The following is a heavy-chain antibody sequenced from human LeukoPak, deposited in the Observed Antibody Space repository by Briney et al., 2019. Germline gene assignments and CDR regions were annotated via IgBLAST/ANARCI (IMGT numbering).Heavy chain of an antibody. D-gene: IGHD4-17*01. CDR3: AREYGDQGTRNFDY. V-gene: IGHV4-4*07. J-gene: IGHJ4*02. Sequence: ASETLSLTCTVSGASISTYFWTWIRQPAGKGLEWIGRIHPNGAINYNPSLKSRVTMSVDTSKNQFSLKLISVTAADTAVYYCAREYGDQGTRNFDYWGQGGLVTVSS. CDR2: IHPNGAI. CDR1: GASISTYF.